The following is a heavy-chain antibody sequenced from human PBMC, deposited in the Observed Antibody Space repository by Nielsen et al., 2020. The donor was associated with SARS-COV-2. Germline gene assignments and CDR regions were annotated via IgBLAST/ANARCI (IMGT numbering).Heavy chain of an antibody. CDR1: GFTFGDYA. D-gene: IGHD3-9*01. CDR3: TTDPAASSYDILTGYYMGYYYYYMDV. J-gene: IGHJ6*03. CDR2: IRSKTDGGTT. Sequence: GESLKISCTASGFTFGDYAMSWFRQAPGKGLEWVGFIRSKTDGGTTDYAAPVKGRFTISRDDSKNTLYLQMNSLKTEDTAVYYCTTDPAASSYDILTGYYMGYYYYYMDVWGKGTTVTVSS. V-gene: IGHV3-49*03.